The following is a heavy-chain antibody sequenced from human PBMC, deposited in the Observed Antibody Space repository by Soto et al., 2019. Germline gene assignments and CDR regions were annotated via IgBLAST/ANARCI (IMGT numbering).Heavy chain of an antibody. CDR1: GYSVSSGFY. Sequence: SETLSLTCTVSGYSVSSGFYWGWIRHPPGKGLEWIGSIYRSGNTYYNPSLKSRVAISIDPSKNHFSLKMNSVTAADTAVYYCARGPPIVASPNSFYNWFEPWGQGTLVTVSS. CDR3: ARGPPIVASPNSFYNWFEP. CDR2: IYRSGNT. D-gene: IGHD3-3*02. V-gene: IGHV4-38-2*02. J-gene: IGHJ5*02.